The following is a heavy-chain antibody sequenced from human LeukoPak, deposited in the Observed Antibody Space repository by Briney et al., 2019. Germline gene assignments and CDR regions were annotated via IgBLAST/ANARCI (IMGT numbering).Heavy chain of an antibody. Sequence: SGKPSCKASGGTFRRFAISWVRQTPGHGLEWRGGIIPMFGTPNYAQKFRGRVSMTTEESTNTAYMELSSLRSDDTAVYYCTRTSQSPVTPGAFDIWGQGTMVIVSS. J-gene: IGHJ3*02. CDR3: TRTSQSPVTPGAFDI. CDR2: IIPMFGTP. CDR1: GGTFRRFA. D-gene: IGHD4-11*01. V-gene: IGHV1-69*05.